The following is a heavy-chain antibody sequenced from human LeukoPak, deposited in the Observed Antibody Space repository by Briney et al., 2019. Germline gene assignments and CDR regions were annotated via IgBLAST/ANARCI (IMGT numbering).Heavy chain of an antibody. CDR3: ARHPWVGSRGAFDI. D-gene: IGHD1-26*01. V-gene: IGHV4-59*08. Sequence: KASETLSLTCTVSGGSISSYYWSWIRPPPGRGLEWIGYIYYSGSTNYNPSLKSRVTISVDTSKNQFSLKLSSVTAADTAVYYCARHPWVGSRGAFDIWGQGTMVTVSS. CDR1: GGSISSYY. CDR2: IYYSGST. J-gene: IGHJ3*02.